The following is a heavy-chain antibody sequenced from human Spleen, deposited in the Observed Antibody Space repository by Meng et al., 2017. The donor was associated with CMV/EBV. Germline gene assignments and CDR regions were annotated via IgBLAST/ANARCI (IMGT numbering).Heavy chain of an antibody. CDR3: ARSYDSSGYKFDY. Sequence: KVSCAASGFTFSGSAIHWVRQASGKGLEWIGRIRIKANTYATAYTASMKGRFTISRDDSESTAYLQMNSLTTEDTAVYYCARSYDSSGYKFDYWGQGTLVPSPQ. CDR2: IRIKANTYAT. CDR1: GFTFSGSA. V-gene: IGHV3-73*01. J-gene: IGHJ4*02. D-gene: IGHD3-22*01.